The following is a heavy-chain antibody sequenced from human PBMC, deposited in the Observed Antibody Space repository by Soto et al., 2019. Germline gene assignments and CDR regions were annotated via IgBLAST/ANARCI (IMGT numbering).Heavy chain of an antibody. CDR3: ARYYCSGGSCYWEYYFDY. Sequence: QVQLVQSGAEVKKPGASVKVSCKASGYTFTSYGISWVRQAPGQGLEWMGWISAYNGNTNNAQKLQGRVTMTTDTSTSKAYMELRSLRSDDTAVYYCARYYCSGGSCYWEYYFDYWGQGTLVTVSS. V-gene: IGHV1-18*01. CDR2: ISAYNGNT. J-gene: IGHJ4*02. D-gene: IGHD2-15*01. CDR1: GYTFTSYG.